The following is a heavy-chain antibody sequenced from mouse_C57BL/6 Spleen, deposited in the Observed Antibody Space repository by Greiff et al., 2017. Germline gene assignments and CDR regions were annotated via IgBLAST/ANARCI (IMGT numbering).Heavy chain of an antibody. V-gene: IGHV1-15*01. CDR2: IDPETGGT. D-gene: IGHD1-1*01. J-gene: IGHJ1*03. Sequence: VQLQQSGAELVRPGASVTLSCKASGYTFTDYEMHWVKQTPVHGLEWIGAIDPETGGTAYNQKFKGKAILTADKSSSTAYMELRSLTSEDSAVYYCTLYYYGSSYRYFEVWGTGTTVTVSS. CDR3: TLYYYGSSYRYFEV. CDR1: GYTFTDYE.